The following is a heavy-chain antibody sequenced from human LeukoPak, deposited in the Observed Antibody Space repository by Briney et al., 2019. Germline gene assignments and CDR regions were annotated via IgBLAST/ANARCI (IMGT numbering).Heavy chain of an antibody. CDR1: GGTFSSYA. D-gene: IGHD4-23*01. CDR3: ASIGPSPIVTYGGKVPVYYMDV. V-gene: IGHV1-69*05. Sequence: ASVKVSCKASGGTFSSYAISWVRQAPGQGLEWMGGIIPIFGTANYAQKFQGRVTITTDASTSTAYMELSSLRSEDTAVYYCASIGPSPIVTYGGKVPVYYMDVWGKGTTVTVSS. J-gene: IGHJ6*03. CDR2: IIPIFGTA.